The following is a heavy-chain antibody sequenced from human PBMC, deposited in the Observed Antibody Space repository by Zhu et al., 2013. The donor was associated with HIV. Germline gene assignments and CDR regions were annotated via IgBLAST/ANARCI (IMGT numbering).Heavy chain of an antibody. J-gene: IGHJ6*02. V-gene: IGHV3-53*02. D-gene: IGHD4-4*01. Sequence: EVQVVETGGGLIQPGGSLRLSCAASGFTVRSNYMGWVRQAPGKGLEWVSAIYSGGSTYYADSVKGRFTISRDNSKNTVYLQMNSLRGEDTAVYYCASLGGLQGSYYYGMDVWGQGTTVTVSS. CDR1: GFTVRSNY. CDR2: IYSGGST. CDR3: ASLGGLQGSYYYGMDV.